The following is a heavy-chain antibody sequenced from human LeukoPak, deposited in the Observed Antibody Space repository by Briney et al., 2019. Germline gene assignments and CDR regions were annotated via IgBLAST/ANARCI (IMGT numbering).Heavy chain of an antibody. J-gene: IGHJ4*02. Sequence: PGGSLRLSCAASGFPFSSYAMHWVRQAPGKGLEWVAVISFDGNNKYYADSVKGRFTLSRDGSKNTLYLQMNSLTTEDTAVYYCARGMTDGDYWGQGTLVTVSS. CDR2: ISFDGNNK. V-gene: IGHV3-30*04. CDR1: GFPFSSYA. CDR3: ARGMTDGDY. D-gene: IGHD3-10*01.